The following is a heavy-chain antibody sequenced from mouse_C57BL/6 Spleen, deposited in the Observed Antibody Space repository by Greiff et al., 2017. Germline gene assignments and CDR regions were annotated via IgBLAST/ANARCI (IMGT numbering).Heavy chain of an antibody. J-gene: IGHJ4*01. D-gene: IGHD2-5*01. Sequence: VQLQQSGPELVKPGDSVKISCKASGYSFTGYFMNWVMQSHGKSLEWIGRINPYNGDTFYNQKFKGKATLTVDKSSSTAHMELRSLTSEDSAVYYCARSYSNLYAMDYWGQGTSVTVSS. V-gene: IGHV1-20*01. CDR2: INPYNGDT. CDR1: GYSFTGYF. CDR3: ARSYSNLYAMDY.